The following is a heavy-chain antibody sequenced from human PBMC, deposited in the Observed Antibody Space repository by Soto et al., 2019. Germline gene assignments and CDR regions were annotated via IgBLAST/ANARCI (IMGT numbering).Heavy chain of an antibody. CDR1: GYTFATYW. V-gene: IGHV5-51*01. J-gene: IGHJ4*02. CDR3: ASRSDPGVGLCYPGIDY. CDR2: IYPGRSTA. D-gene: IGHD2-15*01. Sequence: EVQLVQSGAEVKKPGESLKISCKGSGYTFATYWIGWVRQMPGNGLEWMGIIYPGRSTAVYSPSFQGQVTISADKSISAAFLQWSSLKASATAKYYWASRSDPGVGLCYPGIDYWGQGTLVTVSS.